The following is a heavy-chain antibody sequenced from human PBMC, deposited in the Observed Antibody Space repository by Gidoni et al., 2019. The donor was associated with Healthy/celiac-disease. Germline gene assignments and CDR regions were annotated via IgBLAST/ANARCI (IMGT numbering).Heavy chain of an antibody. J-gene: IGHJ5*02. CDR1: GGTVSSDA. D-gene: IGHD3-16*01. Sequence: QVQQVQSGAEGKKPGSAVKVSCKAAGGTVSSDAISWVRQAPGQGLEWMGGIIPIFGTANYAQKFQGRVTITADKSTSTAYMELSSLRSEDTAVYYCARDGTIGEGSWFDPWGQGTLVTVSS. CDR3: ARDGTIGEGSWFDP. CDR2: IIPIFGTA. V-gene: IGHV1-69*06.